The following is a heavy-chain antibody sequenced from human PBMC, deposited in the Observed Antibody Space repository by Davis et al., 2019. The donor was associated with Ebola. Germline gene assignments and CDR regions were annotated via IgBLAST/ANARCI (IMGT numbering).Heavy chain of an antibody. CDR2: IYYSGST. J-gene: IGHJ4*02. CDR3: ARRVGYDSSGYYFDY. V-gene: IGHV4-39*01. CDR1: GGSISSSSYY. Sequence: MPSETLSLTCTVSGGSISSSSYYCGCIRQPPGKGLEWIGSIYYSGSTYYNPSLKSRVTISVDTSKNQFSLKLSSVTAADTAVYYCARRVGYDSSGYYFDYWGQGTLVTVSS. D-gene: IGHD3-22*01.